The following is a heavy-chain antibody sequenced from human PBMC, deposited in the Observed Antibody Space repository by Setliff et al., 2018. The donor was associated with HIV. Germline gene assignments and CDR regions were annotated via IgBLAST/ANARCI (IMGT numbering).Heavy chain of an antibody. CDR2: THASGTT. CDR1: GGSISGDF. Sequence: SETLSLTCTVSGGSISGDFWTWIQQPAGEGLEWIGRTHASGTTQCEPSLKNRCSMSIDTSKNQFSLKLSSVTAADTAVYYCARQTATGTSATFDSWGQGSLVTVSS. D-gene: IGHD2-21*02. CDR3: ARQTATGTSATFDS. J-gene: IGHJ4*02. V-gene: IGHV4-4*07.